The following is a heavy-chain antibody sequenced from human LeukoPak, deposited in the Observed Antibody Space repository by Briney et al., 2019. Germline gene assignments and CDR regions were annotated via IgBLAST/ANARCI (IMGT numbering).Heavy chain of an antibody. V-gene: IGHV6-1*01. Sequence: SQTLSLTCALSGDSLSSNSAAWNWVRQSPSRGLEWLGSTYYRSKWYNDYAVSVKSRITINPDTSKNQFSLQLNSVTPEDTAVYYCAREELYSSSWYALDYWGQGTLVTVSS. CDR1: GDSLSSNSAA. CDR2: TYYRSKWYN. CDR3: AREELYSSSWYALDY. J-gene: IGHJ4*02. D-gene: IGHD6-13*01.